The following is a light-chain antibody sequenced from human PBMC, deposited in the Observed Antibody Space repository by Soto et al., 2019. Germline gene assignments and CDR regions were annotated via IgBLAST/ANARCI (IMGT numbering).Light chain of an antibody. Sequence: EIVLTQSPGTLSLSPGERATLSCRASQSVSRNYLAWYQQKPGQAPSLLIYGASSRATGIPDRFSGSGSGTDFTLTISSLQPEDVATYYCQKYNSAPLTFGQGTKVEIK. V-gene: IGKV3-20*01. J-gene: IGKJ1*01. CDR1: QSVSRNY. CDR2: GAS. CDR3: QKYNSAPLT.